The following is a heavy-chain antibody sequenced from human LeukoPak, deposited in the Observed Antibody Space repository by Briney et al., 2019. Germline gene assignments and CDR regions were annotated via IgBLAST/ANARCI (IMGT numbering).Heavy chain of an antibody. CDR3: TRSVGGSWEGFDY. CDR1: GFTFSSYW. V-gene: IGHV3-7*01. J-gene: IGHJ4*02. Sequence: PGGSLRLSCAASGFTFSSYWMSWVRQALGKGLEWVANIKQDGSEKYYVDSVKGRFTISRDNSKSTLYLQMSSLRVDDTATYYCTRSVGGSWEGFDYWGQGTLVTVSS. D-gene: IGHD1-26*01. CDR2: IKQDGSEK.